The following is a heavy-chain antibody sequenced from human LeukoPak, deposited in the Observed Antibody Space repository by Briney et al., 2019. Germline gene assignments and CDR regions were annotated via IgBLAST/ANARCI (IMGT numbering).Heavy chain of an antibody. D-gene: IGHD4-23*01. Sequence: PSETLSLTCTVSGGSISSGDYYWSWIRQPPGKGLEWIGYIYYSGSTYYNPSLKSRVTISVDTSKNQFSLKLSSVTAADTAVYYCARTHSYGGFDYWGQGTLVTVSS. J-gene: IGHJ4*02. V-gene: IGHV4-30-4*01. CDR1: GGSISSGDYY. CDR3: ARTHSYGGFDY. CDR2: IYYSGST.